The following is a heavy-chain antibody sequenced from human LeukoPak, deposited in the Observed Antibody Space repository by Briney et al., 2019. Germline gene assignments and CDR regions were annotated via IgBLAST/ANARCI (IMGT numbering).Heavy chain of an antibody. CDR2: IRYDGSNK. CDR1: GFTFSIYG. CDR3: ANAPSITMVRGVISYYYGMDV. J-gene: IGHJ6*02. D-gene: IGHD3-10*01. Sequence: GGSLRLSCAASGFTFSIYGMHWVRQAPGKGLEWVAFIRYDGSNKYYADSVKGRFTISRDNSKNTLYLQMNSLRAEDTAVYYCANAPSITMVRGVISYYYGMDVWGQGTTVTVSS. V-gene: IGHV3-30*02.